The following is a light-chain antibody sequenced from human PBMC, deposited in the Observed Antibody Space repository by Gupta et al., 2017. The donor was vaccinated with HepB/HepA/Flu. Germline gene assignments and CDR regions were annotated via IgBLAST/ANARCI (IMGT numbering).Light chain of an antibody. CDR2: DDS. V-gene: IGLV3-21*03. J-gene: IGLJ2*01. Sequence: SYVLTPPPPVAVAPGKTARISCGGNNIGSKSVHWYQQKPGQAPVLVVYDDSDRASGIPERFSGSNSGNTATLTISRVEAGDEADYYCQVWDSSSDHLVFGGGTKLTVL. CDR3: QVWDSSSDHLV. CDR1: NIGSKS.